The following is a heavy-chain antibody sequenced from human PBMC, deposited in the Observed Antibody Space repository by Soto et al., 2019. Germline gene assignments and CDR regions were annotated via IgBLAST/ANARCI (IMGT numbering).Heavy chain of an antibody. J-gene: IGHJ5*02. V-gene: IGHV2-5*02. Sequence: QITLKESGPTLVKPTQTLTLTCTFSGFSLSTSGVGVGWIRQPPGKALEWLALIYWDDDKRYSPSLKSRLTITKDTSKNQVVLTMTNMDPVDTATYYCAQGRHRIHLWWWGWFDPWGQGTLVTVSS. CDR2: IYWDDDK. D-gene: IGHD5-18*01. CDR1: GFSLSTSGVG. CDR3: AQGRHRIHLWWWGWFDP.